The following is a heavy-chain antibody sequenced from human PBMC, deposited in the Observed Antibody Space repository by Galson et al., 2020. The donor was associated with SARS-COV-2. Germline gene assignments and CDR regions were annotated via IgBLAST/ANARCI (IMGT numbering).Heavy chain of an antibody. J-gene: IGHJ4*02. CDR1: GFTFSDYG. V-gene: IGHV3-30*02. Sequence: QLGESLKISCAASGFTFSDYGMHWVRQAPGKGLEWLTYIRYDGSNKYYADSVKGRFTISRDNSKNTLYLQMKSLRAEDTAVYYCAKNTYGYLFDYWGQGALLTVSS. D-gene: IGHD5-18*01. CDR3: AKNTYGYLFDY. CDR2: IRYDGSNK.